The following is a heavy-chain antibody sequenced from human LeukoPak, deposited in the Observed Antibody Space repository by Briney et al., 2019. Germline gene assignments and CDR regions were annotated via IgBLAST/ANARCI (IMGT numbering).Heavy chain of an antibody. CDR2: ISSSSSYI. CDR3: AGGGGRITGTGTDY. D-gene: IGHD1/OR15-1a*01. Sequence: GGSLRLSCAASGFTFSSYSMNWVRQAPGKGLEWVSSISSSSSYIYYAGSVKGRFTISRDNAKNSLYLQMNSLRAEDTAVYYCAGGGGRITGTGTDYWGQGTLVTVSS. V-gene: IGHV3-21*01. CDR1: GFTFSSYS. J-gene: IGHJ4*02.